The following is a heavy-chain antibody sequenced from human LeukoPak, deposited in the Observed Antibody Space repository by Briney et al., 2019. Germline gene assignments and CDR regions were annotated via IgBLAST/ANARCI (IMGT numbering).Heavy chain of an antibody. J-gene: IGHJ6*02. V-gene: IGHV1-8*01. CDR3: ARFPLQLPYYYYGMDV. CDR2: MNPNSGNT. CDR1: GYTFTSYD. D-gene: IGHD2-2*01. Sequence: ASVTVSCVASGYTFTSYDINWVRQAAGQGLEWMGWMNPNSGNTGYAQKFQGRVTMTRNTSISTAYMELSSLRSEDTAVYYCARFPLQLPYYYYGMDVWGQGTTVTVSS.